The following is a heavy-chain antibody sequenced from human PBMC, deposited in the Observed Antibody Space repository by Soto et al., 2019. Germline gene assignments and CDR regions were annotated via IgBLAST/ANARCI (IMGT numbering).Heavy chain of an antibody. J-gene: IGHJ3*02. D-gene: IGHD3-10*01. CDR1: GGSFSGYY. Sequence: SETLSLTCAVYGGSFSGYYWSWIRQPPGKGLEWIGEINHSGSTNYNPSLKSRVTISVDTSKNQFSLKLSSVTAADTAAYYCARGLFSGVRGVASAFDIWGQGTMVTVSS. V-gene: IGHV4-34*01. CDR2: INHSGST. CDR3: ARGLFSGVRGVASAFDI.